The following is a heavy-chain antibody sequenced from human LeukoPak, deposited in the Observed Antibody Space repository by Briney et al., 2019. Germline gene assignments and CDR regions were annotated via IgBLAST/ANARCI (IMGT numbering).Heavy chain of an antibody. CDR1: EFTSDDSA. D-gene: IGHD5-12*01. CDR3: ARKPLSGGYGGTIDY. Sequence: GGSLRLSCAASEFTSDDSAMHWVRQAPGKGLEWVSCVSRNSADSVKGRLTISRDNSKNTLFLQMNSLRAEDTAIYYCARKPLSGGYGGTIDYWGQGTLVTVSS. V-gene: IGHV3-9*02. J-gene: IGHJ4*02. CDR2: VSRN.